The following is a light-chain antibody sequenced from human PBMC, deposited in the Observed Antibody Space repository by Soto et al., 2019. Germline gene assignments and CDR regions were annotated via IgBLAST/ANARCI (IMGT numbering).Light chain of an antibody. CDR2: EGN. V-gene: IGLV2-23*01. CDR3: CSYAGDSADVV. J-gene: IGLJ2*01. Sequence: QSVLTQPASVSGSPGQSISISCTGTSSDGGSYKLVSWYQQHPDKAPKLIIYEGNKRPSGVSNRFSGSKSGDTASLTISGLHAEDEADYYCCSYAGDSADVVFGGGTKLTVL. CDR1: SSDGGSYKL.